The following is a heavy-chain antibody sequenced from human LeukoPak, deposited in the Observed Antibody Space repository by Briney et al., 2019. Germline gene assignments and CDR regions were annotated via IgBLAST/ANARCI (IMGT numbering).Heavy chain of an antibody. J-gene: IGHJ5*02. CDR1: GGSFSGYY. Sequence: PSETLSLTCAVYGGSFSGYYWSWIRQPPGKGLEWIGEINHSGSTNYNPSPKSRVTISVDTSKNQFSLKLSSVTAADTAVYYCARIFSGIAVAGTVNWFDPWGQGTLVTVSS. V-gene: IGHV4-34*01. D-gene: IGHD6-19*01. CDR2: INHSGST. CDR3: ARIFSGIAVAGTVNWFDP.